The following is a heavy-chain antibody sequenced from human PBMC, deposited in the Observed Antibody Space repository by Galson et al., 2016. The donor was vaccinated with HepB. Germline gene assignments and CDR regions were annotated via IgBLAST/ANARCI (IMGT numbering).Heavy chain of an antibody. CDR2: IRKDGTEK. J-gene: IGHJ5*02. CDR3: ARVGYCSGAGCQGRDWFDP. CDR1: GFDFTAYW. Sequence: SLRLSCAASGFDFTAYWMTWVRQAPGKGLEEVASIRKDGTEKRYVDSVEGRFTISRDNAKDSLYLQMNSLTAEGTAVYYGARVGYCSGAGCQGRDWFDPWGQGTLVTVSP. D-gene: IGHD2-15*01. V-gene: IGHV3-7*03.